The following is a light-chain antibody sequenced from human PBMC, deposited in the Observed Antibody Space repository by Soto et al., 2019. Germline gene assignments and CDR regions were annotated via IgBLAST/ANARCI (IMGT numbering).Light chain of an antibody. J-gene: IGLJ1*01. Sequence: QSALTEPPSVSGAPGQIGTISCTGSSANIWAGYEVDWFQPIPGTAPKLIIYGNTNRPSGVPNRFSGSKSDKSASLAITGTQPEDEADYYCQYYDSSLSALYVFGTGTKVPVL. CDR3: QYYDSSLSALYV. CDR1: SANIWAGYE. V-gene: IGLV1-40*01. CDR2: GNT.